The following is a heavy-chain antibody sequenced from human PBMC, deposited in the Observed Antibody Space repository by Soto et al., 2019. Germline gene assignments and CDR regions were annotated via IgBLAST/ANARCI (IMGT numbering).Heavy chain of an antibody. V-gene: IGHV4-38-2*01. D-gene: IGHD1-26*01. CDR2: VYQSGST. Sequence: PSQTLSLXCAVXXXXXXXXXFWGWIRQPPGKGLEWIGSVYQSGSTYYNPSLKSRVSTSVDTSKNQFSLKLSSLTAADTAVYFCARPAYGSSTLFDYWG. CDR1: XXXXXXXXF. J-gene: IGHJ4*01. CDR3: ARPAYGSSTLFDY.